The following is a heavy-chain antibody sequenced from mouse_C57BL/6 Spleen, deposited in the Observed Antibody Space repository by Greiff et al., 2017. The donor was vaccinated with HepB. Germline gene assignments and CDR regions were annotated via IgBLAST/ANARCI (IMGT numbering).Heavy chain of an antibody. CDR2: ISSGSSTI. V-gene: IGHV5-17*01. D-gene: IGHD1-1*01. CDR1: GFTFSDYG. J-gene: IGHJ4*01. CDR3: ARPTVVGPMDY. Sequence: EVKVVESGGGLVKPGGSLKLSCAASGFTFSDYGMHWVRQAPEKGLEWVAYISSGSSTIYYADTVKGRFTISRDNAKNTLFLQMTSLRSEDTAMYYCARPTVVGPMDYWGQGTSVTVSS.